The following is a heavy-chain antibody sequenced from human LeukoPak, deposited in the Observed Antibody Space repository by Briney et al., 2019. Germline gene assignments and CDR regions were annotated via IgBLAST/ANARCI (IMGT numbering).Heavy chain of an antibody. V-gene: IGHV4-39*01. D-gene: IGHD6-19*01. CDR3: ARLEQAMAGSRWFDP. Sequence: PSETLSLTCTVSGGSISNSNYYWGWIRQPPGKGLEWIGSIYYSGSTYYNASLKSRVTISVDTSKNQFSLKLSSVTAADTAMYYCARLEQAMAGSRWFDPWGQGTLVTVSS. J-gene: IGHJ5*02. CDR2: IYYSGST. CDR1: GGSISNSNYY.